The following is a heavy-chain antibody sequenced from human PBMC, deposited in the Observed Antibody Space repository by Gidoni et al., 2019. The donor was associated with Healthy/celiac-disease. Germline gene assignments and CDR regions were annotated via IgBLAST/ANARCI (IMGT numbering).Heavy chain of an antibody. CDR2: ISYDGSNK. J-gene: IGHJ4*02. V-gene: IGHV3-30-3*01. Sequence: QVQPVESGGGVVQPGRSLRLSCAASGFTFSSYAMHWVGQAPGKGLGWVAVISYDGSNKYYADSVKGRFTISRDNSKNTLYLQMNSLRAEDTAVYYCARDYYDSSGLIQYYFDYWGQGTLVTVSS. D-gene: IGHD3-22*01. CDR1: GFTFSSYA. CDR3: ARDYYDSSGLIQYYFDY.